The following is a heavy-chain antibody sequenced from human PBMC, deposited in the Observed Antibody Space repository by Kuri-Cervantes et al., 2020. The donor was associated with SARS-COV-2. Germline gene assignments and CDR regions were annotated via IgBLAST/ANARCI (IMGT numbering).Heavy chain of an antibody. CDR3: VRKPAAGFDF. V-gene: IGHV3-7*03. Sequence: GGSLRLSCSVSGFTFADYWMAWVRQAPGGGLETVANIKYDESKKHHLDSVKGRFIISRDNAENSLFLQMNSLRVEDTAMYYCVRKPAAGFDFWGLGTLVTVSS. CDR2: IKYDESKK. CDR1: GFTFADYW. D-gene: IGHD1-14*01. J-gene: IGHJ4*02.